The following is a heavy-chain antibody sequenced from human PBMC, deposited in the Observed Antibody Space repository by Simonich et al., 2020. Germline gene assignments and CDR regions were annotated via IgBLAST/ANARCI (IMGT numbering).Heavy chain of an antibody. CDR2: ISSSSSTI. D-gene: IGHD5-12*01. CDR3: AGDSSYDAFDI. V-gene: IGHV3-48*01. CDR1: GFTFSSSS. J-gene: IGHJ3*02. Sequence: EVQLVESGGGWVQHGGYLRLSCAASGFTFSSSSMNWVSQAPGKGLGWVSYISSSSSTIYYADLVKGRLTFSSDNAKNSLYMQMNSLGAENTAVYYCAGDSSYDAFDIGGQGTMVTVSS.